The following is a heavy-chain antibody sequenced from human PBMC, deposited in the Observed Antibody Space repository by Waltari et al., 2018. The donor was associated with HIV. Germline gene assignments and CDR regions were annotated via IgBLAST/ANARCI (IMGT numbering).Heavy chain of an antibody. CDR2: MNPNSGNT. CDR1: GYTFTSYD. J-gene: IGHJ6*02. Sequence: QVQLVQSGAEVKKPGASVKVSCKASGYTFTSYDINWVRQATGQGLEWMGWMNPNSGNTGYAQKFQGRVTMTRNTSISTAYMELSSLRSEDTAVYYCARGLEYSSSPRGYGMDVWGQGTTVTVSS. V-gene: IGHV1-8*01. CDR3: ARGLEYSSSPRGYGMDV. D-gene: IGHD6-6*01.